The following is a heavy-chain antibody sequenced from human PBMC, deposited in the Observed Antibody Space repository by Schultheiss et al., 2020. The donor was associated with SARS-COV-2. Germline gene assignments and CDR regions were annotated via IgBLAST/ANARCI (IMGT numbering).Heavy chain of an antibody. Sequence: SETLSLTCAVSGGSISSGGYSWSWIRQPPGKGLEWIGYIYYSGSTYYNPSLKSRVIISIDTSKNQFSLKLSSVTAEDTAVYYCVRGWAWWGQGTLVTVSS. CDR1: GGSISSGGYS. CDR3: VRGWAW. D-gene: IGHD6-13*01. CDR2: IYYSGST. J-gene: IGHJ4*02. V-gene: IGHV4-30-2*05.